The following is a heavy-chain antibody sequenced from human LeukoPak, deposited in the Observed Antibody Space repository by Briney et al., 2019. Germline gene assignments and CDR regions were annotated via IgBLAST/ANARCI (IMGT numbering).Heavy chain of an antibody. J-gene: IGHJ6*02. D-gene: IGHD3-3*01. V-gene: IGHV3-30*04. CDR3: ARDGYYDFWSGYYPYYYYGMDV. Sequence: GGSLRLSCAASGFTFSSYAMHWVRQAPGKGLEWVAVILYDGSNKYYADSVKGRFTISRDNSKNTLYLQMNSLRAEDTAVYYCARDGYYDFWSGYYPYYYYGMDVWGQGTTVTVSS. CDR2: ILYDGSNK. CDR1: GFTFSSYA.